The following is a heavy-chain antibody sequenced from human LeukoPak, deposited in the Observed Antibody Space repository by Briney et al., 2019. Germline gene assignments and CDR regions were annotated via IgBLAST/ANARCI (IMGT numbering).Heavy chain of an antibody. D-gene: IGHD3-22*01. CDR2: ISAYNGNT. CDR3: ARDFADYYDSSHLGY. V-gene: IGHV1-18*01. CDR1: GYTLTSYG. J-gene: IGHJ4*02. Sequence: ASVKVSCKASGYTLTSYGISWVRQAPGQGLEWMGWISAYNGNTNYAQKLQGRVTMTTDTSTSTAYMELRSLRSDDTAVCYCARDFADYYDSSHLGYWGQGTLVTVSS.